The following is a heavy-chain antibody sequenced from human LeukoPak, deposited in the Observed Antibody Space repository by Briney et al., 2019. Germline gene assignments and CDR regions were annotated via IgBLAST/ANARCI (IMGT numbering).Heavy chain of an antibody. Sequence: GESLKISCKGSGYSFTTYWIGWVRQMPGKGLEWMGIVYPGDSDTRYSPSFRGQVTISADKSINTAYLQWSSLKASDTAIYYCARPESGYYGSDYWGQGTLVTVSS. V-gene: IGHV5-51*01. CDR2: VYPGDSDT. CDR1: GYSFTTYW. J-gene: IGHJ4*02. D-gene: IGHD3-22*01. CDR3: ARPESGYYGSDY.